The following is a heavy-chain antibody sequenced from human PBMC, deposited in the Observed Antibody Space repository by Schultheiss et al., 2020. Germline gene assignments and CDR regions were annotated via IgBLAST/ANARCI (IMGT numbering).Heavy chain of an antibody. CDR1: GYTFTGYY. CDR2: ISAYNGNT. Sequence: ASVKVSCKASGYTFTGYYMHWVRQAPGQGLEWMGWISAYNGNTNYAQKLQGRVTMTTDTSTSTAYMELSSLRSEDTAVYYCAREGYCSGGSCYSGYYYYGMDVWGQGTTVTVSS. V-gene: IGHV1-18*04. J-gene: IGHJ6*02. D-gene: IGHD2-15*01. CDR3: AREGYCSGGSCYSGYYYYGMDV.